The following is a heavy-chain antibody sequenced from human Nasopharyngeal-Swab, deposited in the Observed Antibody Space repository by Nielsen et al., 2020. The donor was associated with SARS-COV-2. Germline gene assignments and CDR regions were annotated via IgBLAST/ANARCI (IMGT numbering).Heavy chain of an antibody. CDR2: INHSGST. Sequence: SETLSLTCAVYGGSFSGYYWSWIRQPPGKGLEWIGEINHSGSTNYNPSLKSRVTISVDTSKNQFSLKLSSVTAADTAVYYCAGGGSALLPSRFDYWGQGTLVTVSS. CDR1: GGSFSGYY. V-gene: IGHV4-34*01. J-gene: IGHJ4*02. D-gene: IGHD2/OR15-2a*01. CDR3: AGGGSALLPSRFDY.